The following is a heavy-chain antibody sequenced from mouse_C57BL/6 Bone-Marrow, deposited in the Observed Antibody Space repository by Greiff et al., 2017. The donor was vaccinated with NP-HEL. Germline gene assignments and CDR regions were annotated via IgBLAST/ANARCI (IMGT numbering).Heavy chain of an antibody. J-gene: IGHJ2*01. D-gene: IGHD1-1*01. CDR1: GYTFTSYW. CDR3: ARRYYGSRDYFDY. CDR2: IYPSDSET. Sequence: QVQLQHPGAELVRPGSSVKLSCKASGYTFTSYWMDWVKQRPGQGLEWIGNIYPSDSETHYNQKFKDKATLTVDKSSSTAYMQLSSLTSEDSAVYYCARRYYGSRDYFDYWGQGTTLTVSS. V-gene: IGHV1-61*01.